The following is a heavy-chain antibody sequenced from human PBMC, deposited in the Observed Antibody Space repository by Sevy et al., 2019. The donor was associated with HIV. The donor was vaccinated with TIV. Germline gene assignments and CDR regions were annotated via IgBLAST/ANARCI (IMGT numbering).Heavy chain of an antibody. Sequence: GGSLRLSCAASGFTFSSYAMSWVRHAPGKGLEWVSAISGSGGSTYYADSVKGRFTISRDNSKNTLYLQMNSLRAEDTAVYYCAKGGAHSGSYWGDAFDIWGQGTMVTVSS. CDR2: ISGSGGST. CDR1: GFTFSSYA. CDR3: AKGGAHSGSYWGDAFDI. D-gene: IGHD1-26*01. J-gene: IGHJ3*02. V-gene: IGHV3-23*01.